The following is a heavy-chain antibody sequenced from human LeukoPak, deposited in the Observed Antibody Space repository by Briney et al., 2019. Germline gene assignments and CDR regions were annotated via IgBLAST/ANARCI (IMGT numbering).Heavy chain of an antibody. CDR3: ARGLGYSSSWYLDY. Sequence: GGSLRLSCAASGFTFSSYAMSWVRQAPGKGLEWVSAISGSGGSTYYADSVKGRFTISRDNSKNTLYLQMNSLRAEDTAVYYCARGLGYSSSWYLDYWGQGTLVTVSS. V-gene: IGHV3-23*01. D-gene: IGHD6-13*01. CDR1: GFTFSSYA. J-gene: IGHJ4*02. CDR2: ISGSGGST.